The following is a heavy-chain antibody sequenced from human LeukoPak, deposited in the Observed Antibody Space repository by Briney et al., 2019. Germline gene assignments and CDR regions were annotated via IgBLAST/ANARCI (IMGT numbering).Heavy chain of an antibody. CDR2: IISSGST. D-gene: IGHD1-26*01. V-gene: IGHV3-23*01. CDR1: GFTFSNYA. J-gene: IGHJ4*02. Sequence: GGSLRLSCAASGFTFSNYAMIWVRQAPGKGLEWVSAIISSGSTYYADSVRGRFTISRDNPSNTLYLQMNSLRAEDTALYYCAGRYSGDYYRDYWGQGTLVTVSS. CDR3: AGRYSGDYYRDY.